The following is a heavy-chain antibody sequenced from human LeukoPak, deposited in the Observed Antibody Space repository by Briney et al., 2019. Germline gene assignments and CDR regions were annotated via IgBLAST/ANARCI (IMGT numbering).Heavy chain of an antibody. V-gene: IGHV7-4-1*02. CDR1: GYTFTSYA. Sequence: ASVKVSCKASGYTFTSYAMNWVRQAPGQGLEWMGWINTNTGNPTYAQGFTGRFVFSLDTSVSTAYLQISSLKAEDTAVYYCARAFHDYDFWSAFNYYYYMDVWGKGTTVTVSS. J-gene: IGHJ6*03. CDR3: ARAFHDYDFWSAFNYYYYMDV. D-gene: IGHD3-3*01. CDR2: INTNTGNP.